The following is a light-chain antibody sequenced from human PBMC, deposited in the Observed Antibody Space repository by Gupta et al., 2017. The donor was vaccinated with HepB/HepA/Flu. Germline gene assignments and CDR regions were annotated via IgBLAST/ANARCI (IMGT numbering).Light chain of an antibody. J-gene: IGKJ1*01. V-gene: IGKV4-1*01. CDR3: QQYYSSLWT. Sequence: DIVMTQSPDSLAVSLGERATIDGKSSQNLLYSSNNKNYLAWYQQKPGQPPRLLIYWASTRESGVPDRFRGSGSGTDFTLTISSLQAEDVAVYYCQQYYSSLWTFGRGTKVEIK. CDR1: QNLLYSSNNKNY. CDR2: WAS.